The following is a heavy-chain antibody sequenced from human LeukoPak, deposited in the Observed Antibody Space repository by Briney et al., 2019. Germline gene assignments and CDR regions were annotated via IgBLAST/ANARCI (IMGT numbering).Heavy chain of an antibody. Sequence: GASVKVSCKASGYTFTAYYMHWVRQAPGQGLEWMGWINPNSGGTNSSQKFQDRVTLTRDTSIGTAYMELGSLRSDDTAIYYCARAYGSGSSYHPDYWGQGTLVTVSS. D-gene: IGHD3-10*01. CDR1: GYTFTAYY. CDR3: ARAYGSGSSYHPDY. V-gene: IGHV1-2*02. CDR2: INPNSGGT. J-gene: IGHJ4*02.